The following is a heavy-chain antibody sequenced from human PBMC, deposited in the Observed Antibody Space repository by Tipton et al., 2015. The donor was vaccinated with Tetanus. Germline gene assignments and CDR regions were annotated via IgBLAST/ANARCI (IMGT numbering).Heavy chain of an antibody. CDR1: GFNFSSYA. D-gene: IGHD6-6*01. CDR2: ISYDGSNK. CDR3: ARDSIFRFWGGLYSSSSDYYCYYGMHV. J-gene: IGHJ6*02. Sequence: SLRLSCAASGFNFSSYAMHWVRQAPGKGLEWVAGISYDGSNKYYADSVKGRFTISRNNSKNTLYLQMNSLRAEDTAVYYCARDSIFRFWGGLYSSSSDYYCYYGMHVWGHGTPVTVSS. V-gene: IGHV3-30-3*01.